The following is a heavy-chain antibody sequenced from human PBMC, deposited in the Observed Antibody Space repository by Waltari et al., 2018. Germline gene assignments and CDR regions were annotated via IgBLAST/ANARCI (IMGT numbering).Heavy chain of an antibody. CDR1: DGSISGNY. CDR3: ARGPNYDILTGYSYYFDY. D-gene: IGHD3-9*01. V-gene: IGHV4-4*07. CDR2: IHPSGST. J-gene: IGHJ4*02. Sequence: QVQLHESGPGLVKPSETLSLTCTVSDGSISGNYWSWIRQPAGKGLEWIGRIHPSGSTKANPSLKSRLTMSVDTSKNQLSLKLSAVTAADTAVYYCARGPNYDILTGYSYYFDYWGQGTRVTVSS.